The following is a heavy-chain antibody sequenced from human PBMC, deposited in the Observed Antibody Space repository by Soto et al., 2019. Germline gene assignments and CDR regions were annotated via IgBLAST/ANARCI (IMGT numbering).Heavy chain of an antibody. V-gene: IGHV3-7*01. CDR1: GFLFDNFW. Sequence: GGSLRLSCAASGFLFDNFWMTWVRQAPGKGLEWVANIKQDGSETYYVDSVKGRFTIARDNSRDSLYLQMNSLRAEDTAMYYCARDTGATVAGTFDFWGQGTLVTVSS. CDR2: IKQDGSET. D-gene: IGHD6-19*01. CDR3: ARDTGATVAGTFDF. J-gene: IGHJ4*02.